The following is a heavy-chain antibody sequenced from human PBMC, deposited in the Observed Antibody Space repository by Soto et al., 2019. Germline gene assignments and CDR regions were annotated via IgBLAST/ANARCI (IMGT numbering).Heavy chain of an antibody. D-gene: IGHD3-22*01. Sequence: ASVKVSCKASGYTYTGYYMHCVRQDPWQGLEWMGWINPNSGGTNYAQKFQGWVTMTRDTSISTAYMELSRLRSDDTAVYYCARDFGGPGGYYDSSGYYYYYYGMDVWGQGTTVTVSS. CDR1: GYTYTGYY. J-gene: IGHJ6*02. CDR2: INPNSGGT. V-gene: IGHV1-2*04. CDR3: ARDFGGPGGYYDSSGYYYYYYGMDV.